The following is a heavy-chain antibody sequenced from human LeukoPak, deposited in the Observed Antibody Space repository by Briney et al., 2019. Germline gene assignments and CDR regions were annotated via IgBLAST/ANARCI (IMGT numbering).Heavy chain of an antibody. CDR1: GASINSHY. J-gene: IGHJ4*02. Sequence: PSETLSLTRSVSGASINSHYWTWIRQPAGKGLEWIGRIYISGSTNYSPSLKSRVTMSVDTSKNQFSLNLISVTAADTAVYYCARALNPLTGTYYFDYWGQGTLVTVSS. V-gene: IGHV4-4*07. CDR3: ARALNPLTGTYYFDY. CDR2: IYISGST. D-gene: IGHD4/OR15-4a*01.